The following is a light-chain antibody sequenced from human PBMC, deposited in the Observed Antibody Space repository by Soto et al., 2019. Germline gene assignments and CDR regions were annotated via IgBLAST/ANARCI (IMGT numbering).Light chain of an antibody. J-gene: IGLJ3*02. CDR1: SSDVGSYDV. CDR2: EGT. Sequence: QSALTQPASVSGSPGQSITISCTGTSSDVGSYDVVSWYQQHPGKAPKLMIYEGTKRPSGVSDRFSGSKSGNTASLTISGLQAEDDADYYCCSYAGNGAWVFGGGTKLTVL. CDR3: CSYAGNGAWV. V-gene: IGLV2-23*01.